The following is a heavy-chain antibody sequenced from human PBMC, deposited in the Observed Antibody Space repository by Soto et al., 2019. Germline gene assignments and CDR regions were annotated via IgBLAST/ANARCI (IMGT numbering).Heavy chain of an antibody. CDR2: ISWNSGSI. J-gene: IGHJ4*02. D-gene: IGHD2-15*01. CDR1: GFTFGDYA. V-gene: IGHV3-9*01. CDR3: AKGQGVVVVAASFDY. Sequence: PGGSLRLSCAASGFTFGDYAMNWVRQAPGKGLEWVSGISWNSGSIGYADSVKGRFTISRDNAKNSLYLQMNSLRAEDTALYYCAKGQGVVVVAASFDYWGQGTLVTVSS.